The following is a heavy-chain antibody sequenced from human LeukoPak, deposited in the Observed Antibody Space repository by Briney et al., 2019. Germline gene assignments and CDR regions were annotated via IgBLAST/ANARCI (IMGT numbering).Heavy chain of an antibody. CDR2: IYYSGST. CDR1: GGSISSSSYY. V-gene: IGHV4-39*07. J-gene: IGHJ5*02. Sequence: SETLSLTCTVSGGSISSSSYYWGWIRQPPGTGLEWIGSIYYSGSTYYNPSLKSRVTISVDRSKNQFSLKLSSVTAADTAVYYCARMRAYYYDSSGYRWFDPWGQGTLVTVSS. D-gene: IGHD3-22*01. CDR3: ARMRAYYYDSSGYRWFDP.